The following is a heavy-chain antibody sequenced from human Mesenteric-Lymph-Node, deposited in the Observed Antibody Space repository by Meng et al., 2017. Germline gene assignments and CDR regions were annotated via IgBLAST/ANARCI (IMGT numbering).Heavy chain of an antibody. CDR2: NFNDGRT. D-gene: IGHD1-26*01. CDR3: ARDNMGSIDY. CDR1: GASVSINPSS. Sequence: QGQLQESGPGLVRPSETLSLTCSVSGASVSINPSSGTWVRQPPGKGLEWIGYNFNDGRTNYNPSLKTRVTMSIDTSKNQFSLTLSSVTAADTAIYYCARDNMGSIDYWGQGILVTVSS. V-gene: IGHV4-61*01. J-gene: IGHJ4*02.